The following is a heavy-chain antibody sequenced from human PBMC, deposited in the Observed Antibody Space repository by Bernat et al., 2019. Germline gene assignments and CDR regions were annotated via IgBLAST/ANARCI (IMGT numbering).Heavy chain of an antibody. J-gene: IGHJ4*02. CDR3: ARHSNYGLEFYFDY. CDR2: IYSGGST. Sequence: EVQLLESGGGLVQPGGSLRLSCAASGFTFSSYAMSWVRQAPGKGLEWVSVIYSGGSTYYADSVKGRFTISRDNSKNTLYLQMNSLRAEDTAVYYCARHSNYGLEFYFDYWGQGTLVTVSS. V-gene: IGHV3-66*02. D-gene: IGHD4-11*01. CDR1: GFTFSSYA.